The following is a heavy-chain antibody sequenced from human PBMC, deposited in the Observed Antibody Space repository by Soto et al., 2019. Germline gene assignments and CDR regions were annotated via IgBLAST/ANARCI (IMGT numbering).Heavy chain of an antibody. Sequence: QVQLVESGGGVVQPGRSLRLSCAASGFTFSSYAMHWVRQAPGKGLEWVAVISYDGSNKYYADSVKGRFTTSRDNSKNTLYLQMNSLRAEDTAVYYCERDYSSSSHYYYGMDVWGQGTTVTVSS. CDR2: ISYDGSNK. CDR1: GFTFSSYA. D-gene: IGHD6-6*01. V-gene: IGHV3-30-3*01. J-gene: IGHJ6*02. CDR3: ERDYSSSSHYYYGMDV.